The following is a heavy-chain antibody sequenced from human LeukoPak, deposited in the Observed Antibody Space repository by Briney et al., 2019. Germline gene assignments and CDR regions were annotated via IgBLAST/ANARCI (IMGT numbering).Heavy chain of an antibody. J-gene: IGHJ4*02. CDR2: IYYSGST. V-gene: IGHV4-59*11. D-gene: IGHD3-3*01. CDR1: GGSISSHY. CDR3: AGQYYDFWSGYYNPPPFDY. Sequence: SETLSLTCTVSGGSISSHYWSWIRQPPGRGMEWIGYIYYSGSTNYNTSLKSRVTISVDTSKNQFSLKLSSVTAADTAVYYCAGQYYDFWSGYYNPPPFDYWGQGTLVTVSS.